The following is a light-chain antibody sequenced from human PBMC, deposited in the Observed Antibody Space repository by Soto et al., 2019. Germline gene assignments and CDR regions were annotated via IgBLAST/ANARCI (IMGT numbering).Light chain of an antibody. CDR2: DAS. Sequence: DIQMTQSTSMLSASVGDRVTIACRASQSIRRWLAWYQQKPGEAPKLLIFDASTLESGVPSRCSGRGAETEFTLTISSRQPDDIATYYCQQYNSYSPATFGQGTKVDIK. CDR3: QQYNSYSPAT. J-gene: IGKJ1*01. V-gene: IGKV1-5*01. CDR1: QSIRRW.